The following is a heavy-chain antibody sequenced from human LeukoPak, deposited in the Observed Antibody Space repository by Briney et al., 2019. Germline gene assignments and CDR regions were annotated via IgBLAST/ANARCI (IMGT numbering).Heavy chain of an antibody. D-gene: IGHD6-6*01. CDR2: ISNSGGST. V-gene: IGHV3-23*01. Sequence: GGSLRLSCAASGFTFSSYAMSWVRQAPGKGLEWVSAISNSGGSTYYADSVKGRFTISRDNSKNTLFLQMNSLRAEDTGVYYCAKGRDRREYYFDYWGQGTLVTVSS. CDR1: GFTFSSYA. CDR3: AKGRDRREYYFDY. J-gene: IGHJ4*02.